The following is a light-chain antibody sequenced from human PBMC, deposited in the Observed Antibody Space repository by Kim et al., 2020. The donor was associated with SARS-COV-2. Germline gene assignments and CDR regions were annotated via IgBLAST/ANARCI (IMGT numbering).Light chain of an antibody. CDR3: QQRSNWPPIT. V-gene: IGKV3-11*01. CDR2: EAS. J-gene: IGKJ5*01. Sequence: GERATHPRMARQSVGRYLAWYQQKPGQAPRLLIYEASNRATGIPARFSGSGSGTDFTLTIRSLEPEDFAVCYCQQRSNWPPITFGQGTRLEIK. CDR1: QSVGRY.